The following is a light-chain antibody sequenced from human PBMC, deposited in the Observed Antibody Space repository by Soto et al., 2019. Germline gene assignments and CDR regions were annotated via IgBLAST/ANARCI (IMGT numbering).Light chain of an antibody. CDR1: QTVSDNY. Sequence: EIVLAQSPGTLSLSPGERATLSRRASQTVSDNYFAWYQQKAGQAPRLLIYGISTRATGIPDRFSGSGSGTDFTLTISTLEPEDFAVYYCEQYGSSPRTFGQGTKVEFK. CDR3: EQYGSSPRT. V-gene: IGKV3-20*01. CDR2: GIS. J-gene: IGKJ1*01.